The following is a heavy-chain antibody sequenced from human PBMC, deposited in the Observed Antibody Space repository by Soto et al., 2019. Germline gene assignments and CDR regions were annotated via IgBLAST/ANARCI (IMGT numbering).Heavy chain of an antibody. CDR2: ISAYNGNT. CDR1: GYTFTSYG. J-gene: IGHJ3*02. V-gene: IGHV1-18*01. Sequence: QVQLVQSGAEVKKPGASVKVSCKASGYTFTSYGISWVRQAPGQGLEWMGWISAYNGNTNYAQKLQGRVTMTTDTSTSTAYMELRGLRSADTAVYYCARDPWPWLVLPGAFDIWGQGTMVTVSS. CDR3: ARDPWPWLVLPGAFDI. D-gene: IGHD6-19*01.